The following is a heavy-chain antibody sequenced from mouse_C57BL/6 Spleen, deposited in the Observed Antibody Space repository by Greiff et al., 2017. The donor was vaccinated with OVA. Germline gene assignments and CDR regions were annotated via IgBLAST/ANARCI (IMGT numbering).Heavy chain of an antibody. D-gene: IGHD3-2*02. Sequence: EVMLVESGGGLVKPGGSLKLSCAASGFTFSSYAMSWVRQTPEKRLEWVATISDGGSYTYYPDNVKGRFTISRDNAKNNLYLQMSHLKSEDTAMYYCAREGGSSGPFAYWGQGTLVTVSA. CDR2: ISDGGSYT. J-gene: IGHJ3*01. CDR1: GFTFSSYA. V-gene: IGHV5-4*01. CDR3: AREGGSSGPFAY.